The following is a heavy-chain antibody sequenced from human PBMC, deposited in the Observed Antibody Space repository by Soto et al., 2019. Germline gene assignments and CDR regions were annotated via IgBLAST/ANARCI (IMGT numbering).Heavy chain of an antibody. V-gene: IGHV1-18*01. CDR1: GYTFTSYG. D-gene: IGHD6-13*01. J-gene: IGHJ4*02. Sequence: ASVKVSCKASGYTFTSYGISWVRQAPGQGLEWMGWISAYNGNTNYAQKLQGRVTMTTDTSTSTAYMELRSLRSDDTAVYYCARAPDKGSDGTPLPDYWGQGTLVTVSS. CDR2: ISAYNGNT. CDR3: ARAPDKGSDGTPLPDY.